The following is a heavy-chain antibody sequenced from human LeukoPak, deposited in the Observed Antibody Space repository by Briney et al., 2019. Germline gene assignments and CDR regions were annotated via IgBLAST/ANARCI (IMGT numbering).Heavy chain of an antibody. Sequence: GASVKVSCKASGGTFSSYAISWVRQAPGQGLEWMGGIIPIFGTANYAQKFQGRVTITADESTSTAYMELSSLRSEDTAVYYCARGLAAAATNWFDPWGQGTLVTVSS. CDR2: IIPIFGTA. J-gene: IGHJ5*02. CDR3: ARGLAAAATNWFDP. CDR1: GGTFSSYA. V-gene: IGHV1-69*13. D-gene: IGHD6-13*01.